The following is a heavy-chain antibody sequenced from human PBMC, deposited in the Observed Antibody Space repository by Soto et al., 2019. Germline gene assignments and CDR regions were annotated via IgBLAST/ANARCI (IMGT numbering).Heavy chain of an antibody. CDR1: GFTFTSSA. J-gene: IGHJ6*02. V-gene: IGHV1-58*01. CDR3: AALRMPGVGATSYYYYGMDV. CDR2: IVVGSGNT. Sequence: QMQLVQSGPEVKKPGTSVKVSCKASGFTFTSSAVQWVRQARGQRLEWIGWIVVGSGNTNYAQKFQERVTITRYMSTSTAYMELSSLRSEDTAVYYCAALRMPGVGATSYYYYGMDVWGQGTTVTVSS. D-gene: IGHD1-26*01.